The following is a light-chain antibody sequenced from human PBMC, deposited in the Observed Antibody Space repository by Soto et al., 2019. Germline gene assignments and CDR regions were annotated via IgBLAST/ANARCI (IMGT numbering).Light chain of an antibody. V-gene: IGKV3-20*01. J-gene: IGKJ3*01. CDR2: GAS. CDR3: QQYRSSPLFT. Sequence: EIVLTQSPGTLSLSPGERATLSCRASQSVSSSYLAWYQQKPGQAPRLLIYGASSRATGIPDRVSGSGSGTDFTLTISRLETEDFAVYYWQQYRSSPLFTFGPGTKVDIK. CDR1: QSVSSSY.